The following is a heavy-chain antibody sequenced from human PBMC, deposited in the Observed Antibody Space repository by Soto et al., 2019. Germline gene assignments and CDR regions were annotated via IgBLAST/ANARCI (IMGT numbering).Heavy chain of an antibody. CDR3: AREGKYIRGALGGSCDY. D-gene: IGHD3-10*01. CDR2: ISSSTPYT. CDR1: GFTFSDYY. Sequence: QVQLVESGGGLVKPGGSPRLSCAASGFTFSDYYMTWIRQAPGKGLEWVSYISSSTPYTKYADSVKGRFTISRDNAKNSLYLQMNSLGAEDTAVYYCAREGKYIRGALGGSCDYWGQGTLVTVSS. J-gene: IGHJ4*02. V-gene: IGHV3-11*05.